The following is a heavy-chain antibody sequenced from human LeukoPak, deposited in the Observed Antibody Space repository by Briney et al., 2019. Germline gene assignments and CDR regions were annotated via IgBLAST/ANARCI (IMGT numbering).Heavy chain of an antibody. V-gene: IGHV3-48*01. D-gene: IGHD5-18*01. Sequence: PGGSLRLSCAASGFTFSSYSMNWVRQAPGKGLEWVSYISSSSSTIYYADSVKGRFTISRDNSKNTLYLQMNSLRAEDTAVYYCAKVFDGWIQLWLVDYWGQGTLVTVSS. J-gene: IGHJ4*02. CDR3: AKVFDGWIQLWLVDY. CDR2: ISSSSSTI. CDR1: GFTFSSYS.